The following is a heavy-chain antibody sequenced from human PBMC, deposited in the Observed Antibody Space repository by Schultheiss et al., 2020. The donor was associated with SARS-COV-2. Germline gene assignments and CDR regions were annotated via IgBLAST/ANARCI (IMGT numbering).Heavy chain of an antibody. CDR1: GGSISSYY. CDR2: IYHSGST. V-gene: IGHV4-59*12. J-gene: IGHJ6*02. D-gene: IGHD3-10*01. CDR3: ARDRKGTMVQGVPYGMDV. Sequence: SQTLSLTCTVSGGSISSYYWSWIRQPPGKGLEWIGYIYHSGSTNYNPSLKSRVTISVDTSKNQFSLKLSSVTAADTAVYYCARDRKGTMVQGVPYGMDVWGQGTTVTVSS.